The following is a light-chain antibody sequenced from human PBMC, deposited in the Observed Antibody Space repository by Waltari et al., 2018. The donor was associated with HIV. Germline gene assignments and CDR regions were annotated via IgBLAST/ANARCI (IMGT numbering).Light chain of an antibody. J-gene: IGLJ3*02. V-gene: IGLV2-14*01. CDR3: SSYTSSSTLV. Sequence: QSALTQPASVSGSPGQSITISCTGTSSDVGGYNFVSWYQQHPGNAPPLMIYEVSKRPAGVSNRFSGSKSGNTASLTISGLQAEDEADYYCSSYTSSSTLVFGGGTKLTVL. CDR1: SSDVGGYNF. CDR2: EVS.